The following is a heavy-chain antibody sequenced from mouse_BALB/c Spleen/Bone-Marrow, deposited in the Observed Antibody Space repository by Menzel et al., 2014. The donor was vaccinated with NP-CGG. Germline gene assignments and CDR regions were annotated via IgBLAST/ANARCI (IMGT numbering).Heavy chain of an antibody. CDR2: INPGSGGT. CDR3: ARSGYYGSNYAMDY. Sequence: QVQLQQSGAELVRPGTSVKVSCKASGYAFTNYLIEWVKQRPGQGLEWIGVINPGSGGTNYNEKFKGKATLTADKSSSTAYKQLSSLTSDDSAVYFCARSGYYGSNYAMDYWGQGTSVTVSS. CDR1: GYAFTNYL. J-gene: IGHJ4*01. V-gene: IGHV1-54*01. D-gene: IGHD1-1*01.